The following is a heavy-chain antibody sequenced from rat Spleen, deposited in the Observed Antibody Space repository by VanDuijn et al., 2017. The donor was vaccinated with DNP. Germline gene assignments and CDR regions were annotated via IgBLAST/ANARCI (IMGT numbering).Heavy chain of an antibody. V-gene: IGHV5-7*01. Sequence: EVLLVESDGGLVQPGRSLKLSCAVSGFTFSDYYMAWVRQAPAKGLEWVATISYDGSETYYRDSVKGRFTISRDNAKSTLYLQVNSLRSEDTATYYCARLGGDWGQGVMVTVSS. CDR2: ISYDGSET. CDR1: GFTFSDYY. J-gene: IGHJ2*01. CDR3: ARLGGD. D-gene: IGHD5-1*01.